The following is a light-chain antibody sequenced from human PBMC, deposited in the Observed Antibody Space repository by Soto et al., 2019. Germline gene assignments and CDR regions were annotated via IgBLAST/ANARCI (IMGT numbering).Light chain of an antibody. V-gene: IGKV3-15*01. CDR3: QQYNNWPRMYT. J-gene: IGKJ2*01. CDR1: QSVSSN. Sequence: EIVMTQSPATLSVSPGERATLSCRASQSVSSNLAWYQQKPGQAPRLLIYGASTRATGIPARFSGSGSGTEFTLTISSLQSEDFAVYSCQQYNNWPRMYTFGQGTKLEIK. CDR2: GAS.